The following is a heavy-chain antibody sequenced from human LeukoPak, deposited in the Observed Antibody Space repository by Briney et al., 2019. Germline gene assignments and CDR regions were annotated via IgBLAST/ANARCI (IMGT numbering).Heavy chain of an antibody. CDR1: GFTFSKYA. CDR3: AKDSSVPYGITD. Sequence: PGGSLRLSCAASGFTFSKYAMSWVRQAPGKGLEWVSAIRGSDGNTFYADSVKGRFTISRDNSKNTLSLQMNSLRAEDTALYYCAKDSSVPYGITDWGQGTLVTVSS. J-gene: IGHJ4*02. D-gene: IGHD4-17*01. CDR2: IRGSDGNT. V-gene: IGHV3-23*01.